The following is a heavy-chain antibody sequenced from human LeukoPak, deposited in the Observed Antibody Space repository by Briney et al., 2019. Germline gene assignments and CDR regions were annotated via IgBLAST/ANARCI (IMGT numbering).Heavy chain of an antibody. J-gene: IGHJ4*02. D-gene: IGHD1-14*01. CDR2: ISGSGGST. CDR3: ARDPDSRGYFDY. CDR1: GFTFSSYA. Sequence: PGGSLRLSCAASGFTFSSYAMSWVRQAPGKGLEWVSAISGSGGSTYYADSVKGRFTISRDNSKNTLYLQMNSLRAEDTAVYYCARDPDSRGYFDYWGQGTLVTVSS. V-gene: IGHV3-23*01.